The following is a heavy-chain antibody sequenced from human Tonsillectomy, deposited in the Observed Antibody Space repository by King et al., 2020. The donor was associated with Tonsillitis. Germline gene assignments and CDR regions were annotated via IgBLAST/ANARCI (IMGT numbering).Heavy chain of an antibody. CDR2: IYHSGST. CDR3: ARVEPTHPSAPFYY. Sequence: QLQASGPGLVKPSETLSLTCTVSGYSISSGFYWGWIRQPPGKGLEWIGSIYHSGSTYYNPSLKSRVTISVDTSKNQFSLKLSSVTAADTAVYYCARVEPTHPSAPFYYWGQGTLVAVSS. J-gene: IGHJ4*02. D-gene: IGHD1-14*01. CDR1: GYSISSGFY. V-gene: IGHV4-38-2*02.